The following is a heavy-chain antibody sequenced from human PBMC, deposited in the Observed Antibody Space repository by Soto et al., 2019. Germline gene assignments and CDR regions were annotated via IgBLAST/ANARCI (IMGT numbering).Heavy chain of an antibody. CDR2: IWYDGSNK. CDR3: ARDDLQWLAQQYYFDY. V-gene: IGHV3-33*01. Sequence: GGTLRLSCAASGFTFSSYGMHWVRQAPGKGLEWVAVIWYDGSNKYYADSVKGRFTISRDNSKNTLYLQMNSLRAEDTAVYYCARDDLQWLAQQYYFDYWGQGTLVTVSS. D-gene: IGHD6-19*01. CDR1: GFTFSSYG. J-gene: IGHJ4*02.